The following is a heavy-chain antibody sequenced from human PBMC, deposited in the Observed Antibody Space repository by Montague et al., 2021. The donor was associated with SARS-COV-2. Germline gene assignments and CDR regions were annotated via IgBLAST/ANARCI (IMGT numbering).Heavy chain of an antibody. CDR3: ARAQNTCFIANCVNYFEV. Sequence: SETLSLTCEVSGGSISSYYWSWIRQSPGKGLEWIGYVNYTGSTKYNPSLKTRVTLSLDTPKKHCSLKLKSVTAADTAVYYCARAQNTCFIANCVNYFEVWGLGALVTVSS. D-gene: IGHD1-1*01. CDR1: GGSISSYY. J-gene: IGHJ4*02. V-gene: IGHV4-59*01. CDR2: VNYTGST.